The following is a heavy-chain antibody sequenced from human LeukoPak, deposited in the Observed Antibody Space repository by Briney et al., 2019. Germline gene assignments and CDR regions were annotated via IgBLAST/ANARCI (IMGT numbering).Heavy chain of an antibody. CDR1: GFTFDVYV. CDR2: ISWNSGSI. D-gene: IGHD3-22*01. Sequence: GRSLRHSCAASGFTFDVYVMHWVRPAPGKGLEWVSGISWNSGSIGYADSVKGRFTISRDNAKNSLYLQMNSLRAEDTALYYCAKGPSYYDSSSYPYYYYGMDVWGQGTTVTVSS. J-gene: IGHJ6*02. V-gene: IGHV3-9*01. CDR3: AKGPSYYDSSSYPYYYYGMDV.